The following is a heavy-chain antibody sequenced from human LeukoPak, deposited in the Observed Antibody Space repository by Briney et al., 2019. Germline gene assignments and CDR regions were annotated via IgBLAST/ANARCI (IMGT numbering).Heavy chain of an antibody. CDR1: GFTFSSYS. D-gene: IGHD1-26*01. V-gene: IGHV3-21*01. CDR2: ISSSSIYI. CDR3: ARGRQNSGSYSDAFDI. J-gene: IGHJ3*02. Sequence: GGSLRLSCAASGFTFSSYSMHWVRQAPGKGLEWVSSISSSSIYIYYADSLKGRFTISRDNAKNSLSLQMNSLRAEDTAVYYCARGRQNSGSYSDAFDIWGQGTVVTISS.